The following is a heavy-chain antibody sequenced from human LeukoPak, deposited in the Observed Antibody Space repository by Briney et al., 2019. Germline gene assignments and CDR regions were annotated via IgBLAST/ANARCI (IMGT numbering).Heavy chain of an antibody. D-gene: IGHD3-10*01. J-gene: IGHJ6*02. CDR2: IYYSGST. Sequence: ASETLSLTCTVSGGSISSGGYYWSWIRQHPGKGLEWIGYIYYSGSTYYNPSLKSRVTISVDTSKNQFSLKLSSVTAADTAVYYCARAPPSRRGGPNLSAYYYGMDVWGQGTTVTVSS. V-gene: IGHV4-31*03. CDR1: GGSISSGGYY. CDR3: ARAPPSRRGGPNLSAYYYGMDV.